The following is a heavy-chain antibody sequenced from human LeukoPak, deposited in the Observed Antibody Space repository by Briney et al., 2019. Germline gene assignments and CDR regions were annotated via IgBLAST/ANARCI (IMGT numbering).Heavy chain of an antibody. CDR3: AREDWRILSYYYGMDV. V-gene: IGHV3-7*01. CDR2: IKQDGSEK. Sequence: EGSLRLSCAASGFTFSSYWMSWVRQAPGKGPEWVANIKQDGSEKYYVDSVKGRFTISRDNAKNSLYLQMNSLRAEDTAVYCCAREDWRILSYYYGMDVWGQGTTVTVSS. D-gene: IGHD1-1*01. J-gene: IGHJ6*02. CDR1: GFTFSSYW.